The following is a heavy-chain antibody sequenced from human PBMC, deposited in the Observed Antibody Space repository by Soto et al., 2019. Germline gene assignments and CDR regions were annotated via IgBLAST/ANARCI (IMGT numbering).Heavy chain of an antibody. V-gene: IGHV5-51*01. D-gene: IGHD1-1*01. Sequence: GESLKISCNGSGYTFSGYWIGWVRQMSGKGLEWMGIIYPGDSDARYSPSFQGQVTISADESITTAYLQWDSLKASDTAIYYCVVQQKLPWVNAWGQGTLVTSPQ. CDR3: VVQQKLPWVNA. CDR1: GYTFSGYW. J-gene: IGHJ5*02. CDR2: IYPGDSDA.